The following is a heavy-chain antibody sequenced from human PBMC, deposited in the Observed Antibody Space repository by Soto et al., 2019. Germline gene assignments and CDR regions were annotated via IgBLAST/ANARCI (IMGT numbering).Heavy chain of an antibody. D-gene: IGHD6-19*01. Sequence: ASVKVSCKASGYTFTSYDINWVRQATVQGLEWMGWMNPNSSNTGYAQKFQGRVTMTRNTSISTSYIELSRLRSEDTAVYYCASSGSGWYLYWGQGTLVNVSS. CDR2: MNPNSSNT. J-gene: IGHJ4*02. CDR3: ASSGSGWYLY. CDR1: GYTFTSYD. V-gene: IGHV1-8*01.